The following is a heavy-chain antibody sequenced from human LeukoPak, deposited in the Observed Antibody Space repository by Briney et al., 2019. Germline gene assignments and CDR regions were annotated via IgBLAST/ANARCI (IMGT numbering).Heavy chain of an antibody. J-gene: IGHJ4*02. CDR3: ASGQQLVPYYFDY. CDR2: ISSSSSYI. Sequence: GGSLRLSCADSGFTFSSYSMNWVRQAPGKGLEWVSSISSSSSYIYYADSVKGRFTISRDNAKNSLYLQMNSLRAEDTAVYYCASGQQLVPYYFDYWGQGTLVTVSS. CDR1: GFTFSSYS. D-gene: IGHD6-13*01. V-gene: IGHV3-21*01.